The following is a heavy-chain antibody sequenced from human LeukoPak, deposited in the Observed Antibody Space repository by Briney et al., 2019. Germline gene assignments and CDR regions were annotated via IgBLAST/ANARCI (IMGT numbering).Heavy chain of an antibody. D-gene: IGHD3-22*01. CDR3: AKEAYYYDSSGYYPLDY. V-gene: IGHV3-23*01. J-gene: IGHJ4*02. Sequence: GGSLRLSCAASGFTFSSYGMSWVRQAPGKGLEWVSAISGSGDSTYYADSVKGRFTISRDNSKNTLYLQMNSLRAEDTAVYYCAKEAYYYDSSGYYPLDYWGQGTLVTVSS. CDR1: GFTFSSYG. CDR2: ISGSGDST.